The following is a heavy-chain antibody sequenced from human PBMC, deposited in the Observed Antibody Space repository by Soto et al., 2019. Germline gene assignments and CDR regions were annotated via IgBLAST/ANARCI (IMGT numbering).Heavy chain of an antibody. J-gene: IGHJ4*02. V-gene: IGHV3-23*01. CDR3: AKGSVVVIAAIASYFDY. Sequence: GGSLRLSCAASGFTFSSYAMSWVRQAPGKGLEWVSAISSSGGSTYYADSVKGRFTISRDNSKNTLYLQMNSLRAEDTAVYYCAKGSVVVIAAIASYFDYWGQGTLVTVSS. CDR2: ISSSGGST. D-gene: IGHD2-15*01. CDR1: GFTFSSYA.